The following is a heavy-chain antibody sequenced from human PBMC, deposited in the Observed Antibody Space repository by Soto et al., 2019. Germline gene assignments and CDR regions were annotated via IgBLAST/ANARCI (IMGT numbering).Heavy chain of an antibody. D-gene: IGHD6-13*01. V-gene: IGHV4-59*01. CDR1: GGSISSYY. CDR2: IYYSGST. J-gene: IGHJ6*02. Sequence: QVQLQESGPGLVKPSETLSLTCTVSGGSISSYYWSWIRQPPGKGLEWIGYIYYSGSTNYNPSLKSRVTISVYTSKNQFSLKLSSVTAADTAMYYCARGSIAAAGNYYYYGMDVWGQGTTVTVSS. CDR3: ARGSIAAAGNYYYYGMDV.